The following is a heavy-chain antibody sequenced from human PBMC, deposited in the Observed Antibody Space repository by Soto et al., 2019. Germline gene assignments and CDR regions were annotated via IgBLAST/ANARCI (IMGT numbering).Heavy chain of an antibody. V-gene: IGHV4-39*01. D-gene: IGHD6-13*01. CDR3: ASIAAAGTLGWDHYYGTDV. J-gene: IGHJ6*02. CDR1: GGSISSSSYY. Sequence: QLQLQESGPGLVKPSETLSLTCTVSGGSISSSSYYWGWIRQPPGKGLEWIGSIYYSGSTYYNPSLKSRVTISIATRKTQFSLTLSAVTAAGTAVYYCASIAAAGTLGWDHYYGTDVWGQGTTVTLSS. CDR2: IYYSGST.